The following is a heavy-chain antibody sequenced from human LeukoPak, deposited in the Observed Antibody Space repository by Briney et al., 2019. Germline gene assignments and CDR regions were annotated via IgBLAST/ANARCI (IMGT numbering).Heavy chain of an antibody. J-gene: IGHJ4*02. Sequence: SETLSLTCTVSGGSISSYYWSWIRQPPGEGLEWIGYIYNSGTTNYNPSPKSRVTISVDTSKNQFSLKLSSVTAADTAVYFCARLGSGSYRDWGQGTLVTVSS. V-gene: IGHV4-59*08. CDR2: IYNSGTT. CDR1: GGSISSYY. CDR3: ARLGSGSYRD. D-gene: IGHD3-10*01.